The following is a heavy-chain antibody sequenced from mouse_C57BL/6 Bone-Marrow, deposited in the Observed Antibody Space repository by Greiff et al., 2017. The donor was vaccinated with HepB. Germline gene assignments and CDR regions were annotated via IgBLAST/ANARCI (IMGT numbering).Heavy chain of an antibody. CDR3: ARGNYGGYYFDY. CDR1: GYTFTSYW. CDR2: IDPSDSET. D-gene: IGHD2-1*01. J-gene: IGHJ2*01. Sequence: VKLQQPGAELVRPGSSVKLSCKASGYTFTSYWMHWVKQRPIQGLEWIGNIDPSDSETHYNQKFKDKATLTVDKSSSTAYMQLSSLTSEDSAVYYCARGNYGGYYFDYWGQGTTLTVSS. V-gene: IGHV1-52*01.